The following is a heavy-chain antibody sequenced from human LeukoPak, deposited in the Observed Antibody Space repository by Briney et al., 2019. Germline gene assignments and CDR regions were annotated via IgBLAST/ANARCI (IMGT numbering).Heavy chain of an antibody. CDR3: ARYGSGSTWFDP. V-gene: IGHV4-30-4*01. CDR2: INYSGST. D-gene: IGHD3-10*01. J-gene: IGHJ5*02. Sequence: SETLSLTCTVSAGSMSSDNYQWSWIRQPPGKGLEWIGYINYSGSTYYNPSLKSRVTISVDTSKNHFSLKLSSVTAADTAVYYCARYGSGSTWFDPWGQGTLVTVSS. CDR1: AGSMSSDNYQ.